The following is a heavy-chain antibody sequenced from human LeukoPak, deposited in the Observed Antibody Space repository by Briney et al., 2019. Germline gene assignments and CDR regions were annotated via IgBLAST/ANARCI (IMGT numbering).Heavy chain of an antibody. V-gene: IGHV4-39*01. J-gene: IGHJ3*02. CDR3: ARRAXWLQSPIGENDAFDI. Sequence: SETLSLTCTVSDGSISSSSYYWGWIRQPPGKGLEGIGSIYYSGSTYYNPSLKSRVTISVYTSKNQFSLKLNSVTAADTAVYXCARRAXWLQSPIGENDAFDIWGQGTMVTVSS. CDR2: IYYSGST. CDR1: DGSISSSSYY. D-gene: IGHD5-24*01.